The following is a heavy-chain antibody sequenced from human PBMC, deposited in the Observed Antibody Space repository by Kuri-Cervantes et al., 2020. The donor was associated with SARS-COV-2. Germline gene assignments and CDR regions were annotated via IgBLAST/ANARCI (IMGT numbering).Heavy chain of an antibody. CDR2: ISSSSSYI. CDR3: ARDLLFDY. V-gene: IGHV3-21*01. Sequence: GESLNISCAASGFTLSSYSMNWVRQAPGKGLEWVSSISSSSSYIYYADSVKGRFTISRDNSKNTLYLKMNSLRAEDTAVYYCARDLLFDYWGQGTLVTVSS. CDR1: GFTLSSYS. J-gene: IGHJ4*02.